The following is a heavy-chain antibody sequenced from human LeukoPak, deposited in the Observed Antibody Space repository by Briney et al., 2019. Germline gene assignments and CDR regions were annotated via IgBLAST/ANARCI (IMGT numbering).Heavy chain of an antibody. V-gene: IGHV4-39*07. J-gene: IGHJ4*02. D-gene: IGHD5-18*01. Sequence: MSSETLSLTCNVSGGSISSSGYFWGWIRQPPGKGLEWIGSIYYSGSTYYNPSLKSRVTISVDTSKNQFSLKLSSVTAADTAVYYCARGRMPAMVLDYWGQGTLVTVSS. CDR3: ARGRMPAMVLDY. CDR2: IYYSGST. CDR1: GGSISSSGYF.